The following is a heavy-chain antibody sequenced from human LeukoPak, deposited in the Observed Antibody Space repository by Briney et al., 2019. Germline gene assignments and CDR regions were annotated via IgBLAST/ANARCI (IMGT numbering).Heavy chain of an antibody. CDR2: IYSGGST. J-gene: IGHJ4*02. D-gene: IGHD3-10*01. CDR3: AKDSVTMVRGVMRH. V-gene: IGHV3-53*01. CDR1: GFTFNSYS. Sequence: PGGSLRLSCAASGFTFNSYSMNWVRQAPGQGLEWVSVIYSGGSTYYADSVKGRFTISRDNSKNTLYLQMNSLRAEDTAVYYCAKDSVTMVRGVMRHWGQGTLVTVSS.